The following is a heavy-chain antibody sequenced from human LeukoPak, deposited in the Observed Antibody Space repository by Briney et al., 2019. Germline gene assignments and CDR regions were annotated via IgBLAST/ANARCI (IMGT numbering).Heavy chain of an antibody. CDR1: GFTVSSNY. J-gene: IGHJ4*02. CDR2: IRSKAYGGTT. V-gene: IGHV3-49*04. D-gene: IGHD3-22*01. Sequence: GGSLRLSCAASGFTVSSNYMSWVRQAPGKGLEWVGFIRSKAYGGTTEYAASVKGRFTISRDDSKSIAYLQMNSLKNEDTAVYYCTRDLPYYYDSSGYSGYWGQGTLVTVSS. CDR3: TRDLPYYYDSSGYSGY.